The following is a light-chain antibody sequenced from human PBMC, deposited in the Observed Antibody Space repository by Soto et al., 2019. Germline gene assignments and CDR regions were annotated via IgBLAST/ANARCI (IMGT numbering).Light chain of an antibody. CDR3: QQYNSYPYT. V-gene: IGKV1-5*03. J-gene: IGKJ2*01. CDR1: QSISSC. CDR2: EAS. Sequence: DIQMTQSPSTLSASLGDRVTITCRASQSISSCLSWYQQKPGKAPQLLIYEASSLESRVPSRFSGSGSGTEFTITISSLQPDDFASYYCQQYNSYPYTFGQGTKLEIK.